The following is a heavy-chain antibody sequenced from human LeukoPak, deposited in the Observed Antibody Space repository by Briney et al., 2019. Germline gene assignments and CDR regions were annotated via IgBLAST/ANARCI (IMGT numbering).Heavy chain of an antibody. J-gene: IGHJ6*02. V-gene: IGHV3-23*01. D-gene: IGHD5-18*01. CDR3: AKNQDTAMKIGMDV. CDR1: GFTFSSYV. Sequence: PGGSLRLSCAASGFTFSSYVMSWVRQAPGKGLEWVSAISGSGGSTYYADSVKGRFTISRDNSKNTLYLQMNSLRAEDTAVYYCAKNQDTAMKIGMDVWGQGTTVTVSS. CDR2: ISGSGGST.